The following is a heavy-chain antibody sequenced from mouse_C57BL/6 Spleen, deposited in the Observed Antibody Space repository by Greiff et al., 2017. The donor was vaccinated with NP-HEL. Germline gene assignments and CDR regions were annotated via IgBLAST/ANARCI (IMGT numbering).Heavy chain of an antibody. Sequence: VNVVESGAELVRPGASVTLSCKASGYTFTDYEMHWVKQTPVHGLEWIGAIDPETGGTAYNQKFKGKAILTADKSSSTAYMELRSLTSEDSAVYYCTRDYYGNYADFDYWGQGTTLTVSS. CDR3: TRDYYGNYADFDY. V-gene: IGHV1-15*01. D-gene: IGHD2-1*01. CDR2: IDPETGGT. CDR1: GYTFTDYE. J-gene: IGHJ2*01.